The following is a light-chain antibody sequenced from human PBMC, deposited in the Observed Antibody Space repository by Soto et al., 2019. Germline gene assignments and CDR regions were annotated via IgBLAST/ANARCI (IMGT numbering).Light chain of an antibody. Sequence: DIQMTQSPSTLSASVGDSVTITCRASQSISFWLAWYQQKPGSAPNLLFYDASTLGGGVPSRFSGSGSGTEFTLTISILQPDDFASYYCQQYNSCPLTFGGGTRVEIK. CDR3: QQYNSCPLT. J-gene: IGKJ4*01. CDR1: QSISFW. CDR2: DAS. V-gene: IGKV1-5*01.